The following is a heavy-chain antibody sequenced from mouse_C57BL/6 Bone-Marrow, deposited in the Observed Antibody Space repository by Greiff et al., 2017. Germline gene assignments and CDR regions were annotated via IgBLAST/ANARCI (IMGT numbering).Heavy chain of an antibody. Sequence: EVKVVESGGDLVKPGGSLTLSCAASGFTFSSYGMSWVRQTPDKRLEWVGTISSGGSYTYYPDSVKGRFIISRDNANNTLYLQISSLKSEDTAMYYCASNYYGSSYDYWGQGTTPTVSS. V-gene: IGHV5-6*01. D-gene: IGHD1-1*01. CDR3: ASNYYGSSYDY. CDR1: GFTFSSYG. J-gene: IGHJ2*01. CDR2: ISSGGSYT.